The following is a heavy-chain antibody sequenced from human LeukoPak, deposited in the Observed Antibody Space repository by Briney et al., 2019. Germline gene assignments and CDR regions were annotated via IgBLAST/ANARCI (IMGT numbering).Heavy chain of an antibody. J-gene: IGHJ4*02. CDR1: GFSFSSYE. CDR2: ISSSGSIT. Sequence: PGGSLRLSCADSGFSFSSYEMNWVRQAPGKGLEGISYISSSGSITFYADSEKGRFTISRDNARNSLFLQMNSLRAEDTAVYYCASTRSTSDWYTRGFEYWGQGTLVTVSS. CDR3: ASTRSTSDWYTRGFEY. D-gene: IGHD6-19*01. V-gene: IGHV3-48*03.